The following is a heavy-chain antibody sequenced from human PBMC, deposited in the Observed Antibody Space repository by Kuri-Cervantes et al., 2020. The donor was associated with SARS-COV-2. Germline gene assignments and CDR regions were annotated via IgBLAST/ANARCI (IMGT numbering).Heavy chain of an antibody. J-gene: IGHJ3*02. D-gene: IGHD3-3*01. Sequence: SETLSLTCTVSGGSISSGDYYWSWIRQPAGKGLEWIGRIYTSGSTNYNPSLKSRVTMSVDTSKNQFSLKLSSVTAADTAVYYCARHTILGAHDAFDIWGQGTMVTVSS. V-gene: IGHV4-61*02. CDR1: GGSISSGDYY. CDR3: ARHTILGAHDAFDI. CDR2: IYTSGST.